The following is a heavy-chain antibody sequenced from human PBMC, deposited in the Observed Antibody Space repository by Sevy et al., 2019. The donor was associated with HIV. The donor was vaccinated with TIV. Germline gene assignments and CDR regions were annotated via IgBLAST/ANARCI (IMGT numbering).Heavy chain of an antibody. CDR2: ISSSSSYI. Sequence: GGSLRLSCAASGFTFSSYSMNWVRQAPGKGLEWVSSISSSSSYIYYADSVKGRFTISRDNAKNSLYLQMNSLRAEDTAVYYCGRDAALSNYYDSSGYPNAFDIWGQGTMVTVSS. V-gene: IGHV3-21*01. D-gene: IGHD3-22*01. J-gene: IGHJ3*02. CDR1: GFTFSSYS. CDR3: GRDAALSNYYDSSGYPNAFDI.